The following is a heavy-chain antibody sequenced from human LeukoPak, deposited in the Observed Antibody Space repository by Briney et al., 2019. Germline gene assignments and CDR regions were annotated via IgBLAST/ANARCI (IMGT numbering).Heavy chain of an antibody. CDR1: GFTFSDYY. D-gene: IGHD3-22*01. J-gene: IGHJ4*02. CDR3: AKGPGGYDSSGYPFDY. Sequence: GGSLRLSCAASGFTFSDYYMTWIRQAPGKGLEWVSYISSSGSTINYADSVKGRFTISRDNAKNSLYLQMNSLRAEDTAVYYCAKGPGGYDSSGYPFDYWGQGTLVTVSS. CDR2: ISSSGSTI. V-gene: IGHV3-11*01.